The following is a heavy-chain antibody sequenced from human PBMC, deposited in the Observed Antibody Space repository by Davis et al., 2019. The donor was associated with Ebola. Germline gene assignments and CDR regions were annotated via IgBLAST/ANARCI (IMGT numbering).Heavy chain of an antibody. V-gene: IGHV3-23*01. Sequence: GESLKISCAASGLTFSSYAMSWVRQAPGKGLDWVSAISSSGGNTYYADSVKGRFTISRDNSKNTLFLQMNTLRAEDAAVYYCAGGTRSGWHLEYWGQGTLVTVSS. CDR1: GLTFSSYA. CDR2: ISSSGGNT. D-gene: IGHD6-19*01. CDR3: AGGTRSGWHLEY. J-gene: IGHJ4*02.